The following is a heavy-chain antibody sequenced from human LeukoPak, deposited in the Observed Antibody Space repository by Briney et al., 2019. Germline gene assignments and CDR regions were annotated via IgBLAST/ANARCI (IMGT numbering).Heavy chain of an antibody. CDR2: GSGGST. V-gene: IGHV3-23*01. CDR3: AKDYSGSSPWFDP. D-gene: IGHD1-26*01. Sequence: PGGSLRLSCAASGFTFSSYASGSGGSTYYADSVKGRFTTSRDNSKNTLYLQMNSLRAEDTAVYYCAKDYSGSSPWFDPWGQGTLVTVSS. J-gene: IGHJ5*02. CDR1: GFTFSSYA.